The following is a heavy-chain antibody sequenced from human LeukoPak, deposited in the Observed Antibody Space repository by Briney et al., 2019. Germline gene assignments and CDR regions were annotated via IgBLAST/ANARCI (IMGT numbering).Heavy chain of an antibody. CDR3: ANWVVGATPFDY. D-gene: IGHD7-27*01. V-gene: IGHV3-21*04. J-gene: IGHJ4*02. CDR2: ISSSSRYI. Sequence: GGSLRLSCAASGFTFSTYGMHWVRQAPGKGLEWVLSISSSSRYIYYADSVKGRFTISRDNSKNTLYLQMNSLRAEDTAVYYCANWVVGATPFDYWGQGTLVTVSS. CDR1: GFTFSTYG.